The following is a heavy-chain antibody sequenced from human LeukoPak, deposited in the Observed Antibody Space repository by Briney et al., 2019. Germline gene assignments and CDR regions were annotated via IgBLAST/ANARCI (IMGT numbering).Heavy chain of an antibody. Sequence: SVKVSFKASGGTFSSYAISWVRQAPGQGLEWMGMIIPSLGIANYAQKCQGRVTITADKATSTAYMELSSLRFADTAVYYCARVATAPGYCTNGVCHVNPDSGQYFQHWGQGTLVTVSS. J-gene: IGHJ1*01. CDR1: GGTFSSYA. CDR2: IIPSLGIA. V-gene: IGHV1-69*04. CDR3: ARVATAPGYCTNGVCHVNPDSGQYFQH. D-gene: IGHD2-8*01.